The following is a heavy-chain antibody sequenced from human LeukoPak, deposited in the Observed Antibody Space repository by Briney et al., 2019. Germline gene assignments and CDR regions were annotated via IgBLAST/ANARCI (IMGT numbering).Heavy chain of an antibody. V-gene: IGHV3-7*01. CDR1: GFTFSSYW. Sequence: GGSLRLSCAASGFTFSSYWMSWVRQAPGEGLEWVANIKQDGSERYYVDSVKARFTISRDNAKNSLYLQMNSLRAEDTAVYYCARESRPLKKAITMVRGVPTYYYYMDVWGKGTTVTVSS. D-gene: IGHD3-10*01. J-gene: IGHJ6*03. CDR2: IKQDGSER. CDR3: ARESRPLKKAITMVRGVPTYYYYMDV.